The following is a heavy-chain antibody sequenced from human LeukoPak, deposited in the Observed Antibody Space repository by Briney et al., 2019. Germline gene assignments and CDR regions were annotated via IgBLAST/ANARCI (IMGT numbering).Heavy chain of an antibody. CDR3: AKGRWLQLDY. D-gene: IGHD5-24*01. V-gene: IGHV3-30*02. Sequence: PGGSLRLSCAASGFTFSSYGMHWVRQAPGKGLEWVAFIRYDGSNKYYADSVKGRFTISRDNSKNTLYLQTNSLRAEDTAVYYCAKGRWLQLDYWGQGTLVTVSS. CDR1: GFTFSSYG. CDR2: IRYDGSNK. J-gene: IGHJ4*02.